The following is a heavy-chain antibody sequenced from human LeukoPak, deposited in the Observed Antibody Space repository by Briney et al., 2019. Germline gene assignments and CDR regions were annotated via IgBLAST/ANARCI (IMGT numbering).Heavy chain of an antibody. CDR2: IYTSGST. V-gene: IGHV4-4*07. J-gene: IGHJ4*02. D-gene: IGHD6-13*01. CDR3: AREVWQQLVRVIDY. Sequence: SETLSLTCTVSGGSISSYYWSWIRQPAGKGLEWIGRIYTSGSTNYNPSLKSRVTMSVDTSKNQFSLKLSSVTAADTAVYYCAREVWQQLVRVIDYWGQGTLVTVSS. CDR1: GGSISSYY.